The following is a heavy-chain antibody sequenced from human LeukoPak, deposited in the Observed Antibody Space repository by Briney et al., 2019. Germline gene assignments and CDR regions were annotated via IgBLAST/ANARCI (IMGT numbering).Heavy chain of an antibody. Sequence: GGSLRLSCAASGFTFSSYEMNWVRQAPGKGLEWVSYISSSGSAIYYADSVKGRFTISRDNAKDSLYLQMNSLRAEDTAVYYCARDVPAYCGGDCPNPYWGQGNLVTVSS. V-gene: IGHV3-48*03. D-gene: IGHD2-21*02. J-gene: IGHJ4*02. CDR1: GFTFSSYE. CDR3: ARDVPAYCGGDCPNPY. CDR2: ISSSGSAI.